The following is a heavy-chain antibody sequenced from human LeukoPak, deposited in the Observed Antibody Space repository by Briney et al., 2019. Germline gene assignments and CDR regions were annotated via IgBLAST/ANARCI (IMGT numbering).Heavy chain of an antibody. V-gene: IGHV3-30-3*01. J-gene: IGHJ3*02. D-gene: IGHD1-26*01. CDR1: GFTFSSYA. CDR2: ISYDGSNK. CDR3: ATQELLVEMATLYAFDI. Sequence: PGGSLRLSCAASGFTFSSYAMHWVRQAPGKGLEWVAVISYDGSNKYYADSVKGRFTISRDNSKNTLYLQMNSLRAEDTAVYYCATQELLVEMATLYAFDIWGQGTMVTVSS.